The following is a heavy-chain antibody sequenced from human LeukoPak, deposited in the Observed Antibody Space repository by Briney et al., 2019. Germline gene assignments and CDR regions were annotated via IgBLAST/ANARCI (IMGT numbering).Heavy chain of an antibody. V-gene: IGHV4-30-4*01. CDR3: ATSPRRALANWFDP. CDR2: IYYSGNT. D-gene: IGHD3-3*02. CDR1: GGSIRSGDYY. Sequence: SQTLSLTCAVSGGSIRSGDYYWSWARQPPGKGLEWIGHIYYSGNTYYNPSLKSRVAISVDTSKNQFSLKLSSVTAADTAVYYCATSPRRALANWFDPWGQGTLVTVSS. J-gene: IGHJ5*02.